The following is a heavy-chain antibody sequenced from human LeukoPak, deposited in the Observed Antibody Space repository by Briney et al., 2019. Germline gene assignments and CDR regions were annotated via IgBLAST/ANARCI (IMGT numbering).Heavy chain of an antibody. CDR3: AKGSPENYYGSGTNYRSTFDY. D-gene: IGHD3-10*01. V-gene: IGHV3-30*18. J-gene: IGHJ4*02. CDR2: ILYDGSNK. Sequence: PGRSLRLSCAASGFRFSNYGMHWVHQAPGKGLEWVAVILYDGSNKYYADSVKGRFTISRDNSKNTLYLQMNSLRGEDTAVYYCAKGSPENYYGSGTNYRSTFDYWGQGTLVTVSS. CDR1: GFRFSNYG.